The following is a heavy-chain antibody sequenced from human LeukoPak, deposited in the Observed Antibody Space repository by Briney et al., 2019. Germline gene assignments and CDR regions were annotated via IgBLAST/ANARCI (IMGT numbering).Heavy chain of an antibody. CDR1: GFSLRTRGMC. D-gene: IGHD3-22*01. CDR3: ARTVFYSDSSGYGAFDI. Sequence: SGPTLVNPTQTLTLTCTFSGFSLRTRGMCVSWIRQPPGKALEWLARIDWDDDKYYSTSLKTRLTISKDTSKNQVVLTMTNMDPVDTATYYCARTVFYSDSSGYGAFDIWGQGTMVTVSS. V-gene: IGHV2-70*11. CDR2: IDWDDDK. J-gene: IGHJ3*02.